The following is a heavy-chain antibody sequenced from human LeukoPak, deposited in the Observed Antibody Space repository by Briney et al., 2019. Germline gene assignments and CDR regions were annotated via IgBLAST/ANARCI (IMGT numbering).Heavy chain of an antibody. J-gene: IGHJ1*01. CDR2: ITPSADRA. CDR3: AIMHGYYDGSGYWVQ. Sequence: GGSLRLSCAASGFTFGSYGMSWVRQAPGKGLEWVSFITPSADRASYADSVKGRFTISRDNPRSTLYMQMNSLRDEDTAVYYCAIMHGYYDGSGYWVQWGQGTLVTVSS. CDR1: GFTFGSYG. D-gene: IGHD3-22*01. V-gene: IGHV3-23*01.